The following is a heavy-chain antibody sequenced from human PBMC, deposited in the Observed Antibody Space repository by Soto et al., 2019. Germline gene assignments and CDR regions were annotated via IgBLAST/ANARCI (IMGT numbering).Heavy chain of an antibody. CDR3: AGDPYYGAIDY. J-gene: IGHJ4*02. D-gene: IGHD3-10*01. V-gene: IGHV3-7*01. CDR2: IKQDGSEK. Sequence: EVQLMESGGGLVQPGGSLRLSCAASGFSFGAAWMAWVRQAPGKGPEWVADIKQDGSEKNYVDSVKGRVTISRDNANNSLYLQRTSLSAEDTAVYYCAGDPYYGAIDYWGLGTLVSVSS. CDR1: GFSFGAAW.